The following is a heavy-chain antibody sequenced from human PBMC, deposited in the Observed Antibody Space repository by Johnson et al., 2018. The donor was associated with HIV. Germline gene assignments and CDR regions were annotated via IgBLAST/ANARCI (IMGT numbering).Heavy chain of an antibody. CDR3: ARLYASSWIEAFDI. Sequence: VQLVESGGGLVQPGGSLRLSCAASGFTFDDYGMSWVRQAPGKGLEWVSRINWNGGSTYYADSVRGRFTISRDNSKNMLFLQMNSLRAEDTAVYFCARLYASSWIEAFDIWGQGTMVTVSS. CDR1: GFTFDDYG. D-gene: IGHD6-13*01. CDR2: INWNGGST. V-gene: IGHV3-23*04. J-gene: IGHJ3*02.